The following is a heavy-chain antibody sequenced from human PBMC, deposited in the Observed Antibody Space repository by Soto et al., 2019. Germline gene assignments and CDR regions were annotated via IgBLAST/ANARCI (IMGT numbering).Heavy chain of an antibody. D-gene: IGHD3-16*01. CDR1: GLTFNNYA. CDR3: AKSPSVFLVPSGLGGNNWFAP. V-gene: IGHV3-23*01. J-gene: IGHJ5*02. Sequence: GGSLRLSCAASGLTFNNYAMNWVRQSPEKGLEWVSAISGSGASTYYADSVKGRFTISRDNSKNTLFLQMNSLRAEDRAVYFCAKSPSVFLVPSGLGGNNWFAPWGQGTPVTVSS. CDR2: ISGSGAST.